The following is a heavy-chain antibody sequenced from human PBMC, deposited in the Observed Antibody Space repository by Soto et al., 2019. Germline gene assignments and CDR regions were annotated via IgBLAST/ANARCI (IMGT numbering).Heavy chain of an antibody. CDR1: GYTFSSNG. Sequence: ASVKVSCKASGYTFSSNGISWVRQAPGQGLEWMGWISPYKGNTNYAQGLQGRVTMSTDTSTSTAYMELRSLRSDDTAVYYCARDLGASGSYYSDYWGQGTLVTVSS. CDR3: ARDLGASGSYYSDY. V-gene: IGHV1-18*01. J-gene: IGHJ4*02. D-gene: IGHD3-10*01. CDR2: ISPYKGNT.